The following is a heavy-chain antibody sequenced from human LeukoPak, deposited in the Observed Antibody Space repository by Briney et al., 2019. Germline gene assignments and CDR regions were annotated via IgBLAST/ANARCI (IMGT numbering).Heavy chain of an antibody. CDR3: ARQLWFDY. D-gene: IGHD5-18*01. V-gene: IGHV4-61*02. J-gene: IGHJ4*02. Sequence: SETLSLTCAVSGGSISSGSYYWSWIRQPAGKGLEWIGRIYTGGSTNYNPSLKSRVTISVDTSKNQFSLNLSSVTAADTAVYYCARQLWFDYWGQGTLVTVSS. CDR1: GGSISSGSYY. CDR2: IYTGGST.